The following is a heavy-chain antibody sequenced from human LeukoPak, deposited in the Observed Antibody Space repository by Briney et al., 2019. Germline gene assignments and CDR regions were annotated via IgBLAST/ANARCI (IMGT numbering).Heavy chain of an antibody. J-gene: IGHJ4*02. V-gene: IGHV3-30-3*01. D-gene: IGHD3-10*01. CDR2: ISYDGSNK. Sequence: GGSLRLSCAASGFTFSSYAMHWVRQAPGKGLEWVAVISYDGSNKYYADSVKGRFTISRDNSKNTLYLQMNSLRAEDTAVYYCARVRDTFSGSAPDFDYWGQGTLVTVSS. CDR3: ARVRDTFSGSAPDFDY. CDR1: GFTFSSYA.